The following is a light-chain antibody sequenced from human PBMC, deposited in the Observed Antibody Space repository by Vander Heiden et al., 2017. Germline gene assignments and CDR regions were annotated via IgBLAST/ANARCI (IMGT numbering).Light chain of an antibody. CDR1: QDISAA. CDR3: QQFKSYPLT. Sequence: AIQLTQSPSSLSASVGDRVSFTCRSSQDISAALAWYQQKPGKPPKLLIFHASTLGGGVPSRFSGSGSGTDFTLTISSLQPEDFATYYCQQFKSYPLTFGGGTKVDLK. V-gene: IGKV1-13*02. J-gene: IGKJ4*01. CDR2: HAS.